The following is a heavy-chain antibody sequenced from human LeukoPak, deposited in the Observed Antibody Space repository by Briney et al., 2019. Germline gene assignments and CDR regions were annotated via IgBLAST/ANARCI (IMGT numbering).Heavy chain of an antibody. CDR3: ARNPTAVQLERFAFDI. CDR2: IYTTGST. D-gene: IGHD1-1*01. Sequence: SETLSLTCTVSGGSITSYYWSWIRQPAGKGLEWIGRIYTTGSTYYNHFLKSRVTMAVDTSKNQFSLRLSSVTAADTAVYYCARNPTAVQLERFAFDIWGQGTMVTVSS. J-gene: IGHJ3*02. CDR1: GGSITSYY. V-gene: IGHV4-4*07.